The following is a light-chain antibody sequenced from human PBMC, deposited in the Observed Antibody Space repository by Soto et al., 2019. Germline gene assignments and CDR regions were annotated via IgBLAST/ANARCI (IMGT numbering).Light chain of an antibody. Sequence: QSVLTQPASVSGSPGQSITISCTGTSSDVGGYKYVSWYQHHPGKAPKLMIYEVSNRPSGVSNRFSGSKSGNTASLTISGLQAEDEADYYCSSYTSSSTVVFGGGTKLPVL. V-gene: IGLV2-14*01. CDR2: EVS. CDR1: SSDVGGYKY. CDR3: SSYTSSSTVV. J-gene: IGLJ2*01.